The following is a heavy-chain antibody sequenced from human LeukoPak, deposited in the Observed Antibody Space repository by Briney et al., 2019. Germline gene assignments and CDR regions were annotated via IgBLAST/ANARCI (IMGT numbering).Heavy chain of an antibody. J-gene: IGHJ4*02. CDR3: ARDPKWLDY. Sequence: GGSLRLSYAASGFTLSTYWMSWVRQAPGKGLEWVANTNQEGSEKYYVDSVKGRFTISKDNAKNALYLQMNSLRAEDTAVYYCARDPKWLDYWGQGTLVTVSS. D-gene: IGHD5-12*01. V-gene: IGHV3-7*01. CDR1: GFTLSTYW. CDR2: TNQEGSEK.